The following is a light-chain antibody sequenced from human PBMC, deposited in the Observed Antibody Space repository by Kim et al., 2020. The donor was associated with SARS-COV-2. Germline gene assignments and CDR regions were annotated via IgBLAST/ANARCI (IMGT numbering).Light chain of an antibody. CDR1: QSLSSN. V-gene: IGKV3-15*01. CDR2: GAS. J-gene: IGKJ4*01. CDR3: QQYNNWPLT. Sequence: VSPGERATLSCRASQSLSSNLAWYQQKPGQAPRLLIYGASTRATGIPARFSGSGSGTEFTLTISSLQSEDFAVYYCQQYNNWPLTFGGGAKVDIK.